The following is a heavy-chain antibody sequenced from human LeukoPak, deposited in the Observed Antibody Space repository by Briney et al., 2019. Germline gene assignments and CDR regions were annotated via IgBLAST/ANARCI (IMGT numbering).Heavy chain of an antibody. Sequence: PSETLSLTCTVSGGSISSYYWSWIRQPPGKGLEWIGYIYYSGSTNYNPSLKSRVTISVDTSKNQFSLKLSSVTAADTAVYYCARHSCSSTSCYFDYWGQGTLVTVSS. CDR2: IYYSGST. CDR3: ARHSCSSTSCYFDY. J-gene: IGHJ4*02. V-gene: IGHV4-59*08. CDR1: GGSISSYY. D-gene: IGHD2-2*01.